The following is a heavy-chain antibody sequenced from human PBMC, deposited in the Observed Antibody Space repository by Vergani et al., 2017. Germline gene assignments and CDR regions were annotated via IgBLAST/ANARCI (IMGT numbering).Heavy chain of an antibody. CDR2: ISSSGSTI. Sequence: EVQLVESGGGLVQPGGSLRLSCAASGFTFSSYEMNWVRQAPGKGLEWVSYISSSGSTIYYADSVKGRFTISRDNAKNSLYLQMDSLRAEDRAVYYCARGGDLWRGIKYFQHWGQGTLVTVSS. J-gene: IGHJ1*01. V-gene: IGHV3-48*03. CDR1: GFTFSSYE. D-gene: IGHD3-3*01. CDR3: ARGGDLWRGIKYFQH.